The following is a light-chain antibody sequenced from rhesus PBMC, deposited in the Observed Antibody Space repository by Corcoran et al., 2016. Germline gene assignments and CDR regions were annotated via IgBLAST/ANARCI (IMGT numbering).Light chain of an antibody. CDR3: LQHNSYPYS. J-gene: IGKJ2*01. CDR2: AAS. CDR1: QGISSY. V-gene: IGKV1-28*03. Sequence: DIQMTQSPSSLSASVGDTVTITCRASQGISSYLNWFQQKPGKAPKLLIYAASSLESGVPSRFSGSGSGTDFTLTSSSLHPEDFAVYYCLQHNSYPYSFGQGTKVEIK.